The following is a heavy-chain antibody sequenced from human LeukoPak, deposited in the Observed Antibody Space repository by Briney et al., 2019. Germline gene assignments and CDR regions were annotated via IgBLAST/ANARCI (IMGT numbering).Heavy chain of an antibody. CDR1: GFTVSSNY. D-gene: IGHD1-26*01. Sequence: GSLRLSCAASGFTVSSNYMSWVRQAPGKGLEWVSVIYSGGSTYYADSVEGRFTISRDNSKNTLYLQMNSLRAEDAAVYYCARDKAGATSAGTFDYWGQGTLVTVSS. V-gene: IGHV3-53*01. CDR3: ARDKAGATSAGTFDY. J-gene: IGHJ4*02. CDR2: IYSGGST.